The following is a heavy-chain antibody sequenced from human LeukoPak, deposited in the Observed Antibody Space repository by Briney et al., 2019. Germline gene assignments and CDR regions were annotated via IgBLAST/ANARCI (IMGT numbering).Heavy chain of an antibody. V-gene: IGHV4-34*01. CDR2: INHSGST. D-gene: IGHD3-22*01. J-gene: IGHJ4*02. Sequence: SETLSLTCAVYGGSFSGYYWSWIRQPPGKGLEWIGEINHSGSTNYNPSLKSRVTISVDTSKNQFSLKLSSVTAADTAVYYCARVTYYYDSSGHYWIYYFDYWGQGTLVTVSS. CDR1: GGSFSGYY. CDR3: ARVTYYYDSSGHYWIYYFDY.